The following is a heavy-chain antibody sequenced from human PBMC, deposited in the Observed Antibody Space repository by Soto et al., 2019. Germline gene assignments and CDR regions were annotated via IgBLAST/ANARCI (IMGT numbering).Heavy chain of an antibody. CDR2: IYYSGST. CDR3: ARGQDVDYDYIWGSLIKSYYYYMDV. J-gene: IGHJ6*03. Sequence: SETLSLTCTVSGGSISSGGYYWSWIRQHPGKGLEWIGYIYYSGSTYYNPSLKSRVTISVDTSKNQFSLKLSSVTAADTAVYYCARGQDVDYDYIWGSLIKSYYYYMDVWGKGTTVTVSS. D-gene: IGHD3-16*01. V-gene: IGHV4-31*03. CDR1: GGSISSGGYY.